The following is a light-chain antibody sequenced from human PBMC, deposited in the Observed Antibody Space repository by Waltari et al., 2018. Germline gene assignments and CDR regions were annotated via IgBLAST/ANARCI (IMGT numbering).Light chain of an antibody. CDR1: QSVGSY. CDR2: DAS. V-gene: IGKV3-11*01. CDR3: QQRSNWTPHT. J-gene: IGKJ2*01. Sequence: IVLTQSPATLSLSPGDTATLSCRASQSVGSYLAWYQQKPGQPPRLLIYDASNRATGVPARFRGSGSGTDFTLTISSLEAEDFAVYYCQQRSNWTPHTFGQGARLEIK.